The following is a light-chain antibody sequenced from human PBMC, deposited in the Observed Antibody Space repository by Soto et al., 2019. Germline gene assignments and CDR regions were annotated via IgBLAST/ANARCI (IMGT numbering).Light chain of an antibody. CDR1: QSMSYW. V-gene: IGKV1-5*03. CDR3: QQYNIYWT. CDR2: KAS. J-gene: IGKJ1*01. Sequence: DIQMTQSPSTLSASVGDRVTITCRASQSMSYWLAWYQQKPGKAPNLLIYKASTLESGVPSRFSGSGSGTEFTLTISSLQPDDFATYYCQQYNIYWTFGQGTKVEIK.